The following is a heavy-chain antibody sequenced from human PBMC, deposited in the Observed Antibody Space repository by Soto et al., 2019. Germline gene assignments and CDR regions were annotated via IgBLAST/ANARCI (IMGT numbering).Heavy chain of an antibody. CDR1: GGSISSGGYY. J-gene: IGHJ5*02. CDR2: IYYSGST. Sequence: PSETLSLTCTVSGGSISSGGYYWSWIRQHPGKGLEWIGYIYYSGSTYYNPSLKSRVTISVDTSKNQFSLKLSSVTAADTAVYYCARVVYSSSSGRWFDPWGQGTLVTVSS. CDR3: ARVVYSSSSGRWFDP. D-gene: IGHD6-6*01. V-gene: IGHV4-31*03.